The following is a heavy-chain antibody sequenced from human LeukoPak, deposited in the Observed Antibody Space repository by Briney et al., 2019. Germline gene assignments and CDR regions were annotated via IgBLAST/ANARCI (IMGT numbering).Heavy chain of an antibody. V-gene: IGHV1-18*01. CDR1: GYTFTSYG. J-gene: IGHJ4*02. CDR2: ISAYNGNT. Sequence: GASVKVSCKASGYTFTSYGISWVRQAPGQGLEWMGWISAYNGNTNYAQKLQGRVTMTTDTSTSTAYMELRSLRSDDTAVYYCARDARTSGGWLQLRAGIDYWGQGTLVTVSS. CDR3: ARDARTSGGWLQLRAGIDY. D-gene: IGHD5-24*01.